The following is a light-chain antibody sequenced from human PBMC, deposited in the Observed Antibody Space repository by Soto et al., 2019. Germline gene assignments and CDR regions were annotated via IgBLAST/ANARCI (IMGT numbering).Light chain of an antibody. CDR3: QQYGSSPYT. CDR1: QSVSSSY. V-gene: IGKV3-20*01. Sequence: EIVVTQSPGTLSLSPGERATLSCRGGQSVSSSYLAWYQQKPGQAPRLLIYGASSRATGIPDRFSGSGSGTDFTLTISRLEPEDFAVYYCQQYGSSPYTFGQGTKLEIK. CDR2: GAS. J-gene: IGKJ2*01.